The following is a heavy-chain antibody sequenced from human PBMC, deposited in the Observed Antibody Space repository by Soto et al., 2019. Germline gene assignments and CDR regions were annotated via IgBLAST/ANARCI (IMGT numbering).Heavy chain of an antibody. CDR1: GFTFSVFG. CDR2: ISYEGNNK. D-gene: IGHD6-19*01. Sequence: QVHLVESGGGVVQPGGSLRLSCAASGFTFSVFGMHWVRQAPGKGPEWVAVISYEGNNKHYADSVKGRFSISRDNAKNTLSLLMDRLRPEDTALYYCAKTITLSPSDDSRGRGALIDHWGQGTLVNVSS. J-gene: IGHJ4*02. CDR3: AKTITLSPSDDSRGRGALIDH. V-gene: IGHV3-30*18.